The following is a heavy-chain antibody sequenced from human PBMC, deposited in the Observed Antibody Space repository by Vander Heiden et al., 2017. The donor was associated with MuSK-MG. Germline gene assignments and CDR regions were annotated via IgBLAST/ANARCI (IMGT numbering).Heavy chain of an antibody. J-gene: IGHJ6*02. CDR2: IKQDGSEK. Sequence: EVQLVESGGGLVQPGGSLRLSCAASGFTFSSYWVSWVRQAPGKGLEWVANIKQDGSEKYYVDSVKGRFTISRDNAKNSLYLQMNSLRAEDTAVYYCARAQFLEWLLSDYYYGMDVWGQGTTVTVSS. CDR1: GFTFSSYW. CDR3: ARAQFLEWLLSDYYYGMDV. D-gene: IGHD3-3*01. V-gene: IGHV3-7*01.